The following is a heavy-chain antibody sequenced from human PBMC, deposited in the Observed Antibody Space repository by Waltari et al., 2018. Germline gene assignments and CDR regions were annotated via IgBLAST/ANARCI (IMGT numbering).Heavy chain of an antibody. Sequence: QVQLQESGPGLVKPSETLSLTCAVSGYSISSGYYWGWIRQPPGKGLEWIGSIYQSGRTYYNPSRKSRVTISVDTSKNQFSLKLSSVTAADTAVYYCARESKAVAGTWVNYYYGMDVWGQGTTVTVSS. CDR2: IYQSGRT. CDR1: GYSISSGYY. D-gene: IGHD6-19*01. CDR3: ARESKAVAGTWVNYYYGMDV. V-gene: IGHV4-38-2*02. J-gene: IGHJ6*02.